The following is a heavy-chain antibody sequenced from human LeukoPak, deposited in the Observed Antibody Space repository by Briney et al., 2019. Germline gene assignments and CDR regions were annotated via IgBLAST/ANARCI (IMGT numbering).Heavy chain of an antibody. J-gene: IGHJ4*02. CDR1: GFTFSSYW. Sequence: PSGGSLRLSCAASGFTFSSYWMSWVRQAPGKGLEWVANIKQDGSEKHYVDSVKGRFTISRDNAKNSLYLQMNSLRAEDTAVYYCARDRDSLVDYYDSSGYDYWGQGTLVTVSS. CDR2: IKQDGSEK. CDR3: ARDRDSLVDYYDSSGYDY. D-gene: IGHD3-22*01. V-gene: IGHV3-7*01.